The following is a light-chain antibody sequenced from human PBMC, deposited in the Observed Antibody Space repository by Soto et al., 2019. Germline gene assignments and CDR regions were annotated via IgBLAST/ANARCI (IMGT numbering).Light chain of an antibody. CDR3: CSYAGSSTVYV. Sequence: QSALTQSASVSGSPGQSITISCTGTSSDVGSYNLVSWYQQHPGKAPKVMIYEVSKRPSGVSNRFSGSKSGNTASLTISGLQAEDEADYYCCSYAGSSTVYVFGTGTKVTVL. J-gene: IGLJ1*01. CDR1: SSDVGSYNL. CDR2: EVS. V-gene: IGLV2-23*02.